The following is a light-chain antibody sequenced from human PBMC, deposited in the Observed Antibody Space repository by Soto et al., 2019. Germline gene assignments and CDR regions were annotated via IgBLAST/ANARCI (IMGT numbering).Light chain of an antibody. V-gene: IGKV1-5*03. CDR2: KAS. CDR3: QQYNTYSPLT. CDR1: QSISSL. J-gene: IGKJ4*01. Sequence: DIQMTQSPATRSASVGDRVTISCRASQSISSLLAWYQQKPGKAPKLLIYKASSLESGVPSRFSGSGSGTEFTLTISSLQPDDFATYYCQQYNTYSPLTFGGGTRWIS.